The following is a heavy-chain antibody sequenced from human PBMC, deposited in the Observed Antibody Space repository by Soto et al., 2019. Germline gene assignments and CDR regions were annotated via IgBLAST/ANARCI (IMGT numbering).Heavy chain of an antibody. CDR2: ISAYNGNT. D-gene: IGHD2-15*01. V-gene: IGHV1-18*01. J-gene: IGHJ4*02. CDR3: ARDPCSGGSRYHRAFDY. CDR1: GYTFTSYG. Sequence: ASVKVSCKASGYTFTSYGISWVRQAPGQGLEWMGWISAYNGNTNYAQKLQGRVTMTTDTSTSTAYMELRSLRSDDTAVYYCARDPCSGGSRYHRAFDYWGQGTLVTVSS.